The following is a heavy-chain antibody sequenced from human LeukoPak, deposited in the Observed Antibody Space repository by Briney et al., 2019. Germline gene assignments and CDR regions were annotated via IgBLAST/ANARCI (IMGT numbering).Heavy chain of an antibody. V-gene: IGHV1-8*03. CDR1: GYSFTRYD. Sequence: VASVKVSCKSSGYSFTRYDINWVRQATGQGLEWLGWVNTKSGNTGSAQNFQGRVTITRDTSISTAYMELSSLRFEDTAVYYCARVDGSPDYWGQGTLVTVSS. CDR3: ARVDGSPDY. J-gene: IGHJ4*02. CDR2: VNTKSGNT. D-gene: IGHD2-15*01.